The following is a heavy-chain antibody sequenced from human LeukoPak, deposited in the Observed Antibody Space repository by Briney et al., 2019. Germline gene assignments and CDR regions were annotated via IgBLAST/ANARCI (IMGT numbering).Heavy chain of an antibody. Sequence: QPGGSLRLSCAASGFTFSSYEMNWVRQAPGKGLEWVSYISSSGSTIYYADSVKGRFTISRDNAKNSLYLQMNSLRAEDTAVYYCARAPPVYYDSSGYLPFDYWGQGTLVTVSS. CDR1: GFTFSSYE. D-gene: IGHD3-22*01. V-gene: IGHV3-48*03. CDR2: ISSSGSTI. J-gene: IGHJ4*02. CDR3: ARAPPVYYDSSGYLPFDY.